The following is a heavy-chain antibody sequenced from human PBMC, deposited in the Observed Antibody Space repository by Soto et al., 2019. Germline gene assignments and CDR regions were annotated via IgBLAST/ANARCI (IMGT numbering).Heavy chain of an antibody. J-gene: IGHJ5*02. Sequence: SETLSLTCAVSGYSISSGYYWGWLRHPQGKGLEWIGSIYHGRSTYYNPSLNSRVTLSIDMTNNHVSLIPNTVTAADTAVYYCARVGPCVPCYYDSSPYTLANWFDPWGQGTLVTVSS. D-gene: IGHD3-22*01. V-gene: IGHV4-38-2*01. CDR3: ARVGPCVPCYYDSSPYTLANWFDP. CDR2: IYHGRST. CDR1: GYSISSGYY.